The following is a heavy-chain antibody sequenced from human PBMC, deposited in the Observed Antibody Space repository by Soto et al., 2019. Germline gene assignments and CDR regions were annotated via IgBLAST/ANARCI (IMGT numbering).Heavy chain of an antibody. D-gene: IGHD3-22*01. CDR2: IIPIFGRA. CDR1: GGTFSSYA. CDR3: ASGRYDASGYFGY. Sequence: SVKVSCKASGGTFSSYAISWVRPAPGQGLEWMGGIIPIFGRASYAQRFQDRVTFTGGTSLNEAYIEVSSLRSDDTAMFYCASGRYDASGYFGYWGQGTLVTVSS. V-gene: IGHV1-69*06. J-gene: IGHJ4*02.